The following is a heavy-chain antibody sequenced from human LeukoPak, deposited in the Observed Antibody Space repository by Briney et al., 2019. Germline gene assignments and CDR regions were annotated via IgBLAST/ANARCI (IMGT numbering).Heavy chain of an antibody. D-gene: IGHD2-2*01. CDR3: TLVPPNP. Sequence: PGGSLRLSCAASGFTVSSNYMSWVRQAPGKRLEWVSVIYSGGSTYYADSVKGRFTISRDNSKNTLFLQMNSLRAEDTAVYYCTLVPPNPWGQGTLVTVSS. V-gene: IGHV3-66*01. J-gene: IGHJ5*02. CDR1: GFTVSSNY. CDR2: IYSGGST.